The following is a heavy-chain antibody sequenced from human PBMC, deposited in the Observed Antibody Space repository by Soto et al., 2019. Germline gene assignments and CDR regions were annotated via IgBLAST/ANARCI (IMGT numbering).Heavy chain of an antibody. D-gene: IGHD5-18*01. CDR2: ITGSGGST. Sequence: GGSLRLSCAASGFTFGTYAMNWVRQAPGKGLEWVSGITGSGGSTYYADSVKGRFTISRDNSKNTLYLQWNSLRADDTAVYYCAKDRTVDTRDWFDPWGQGTLVTVSS. V-gene: IGHV3-23*01. J-gene: IGHJ5*02. CDR3: AKDRTVDTRDWFDP. CDR1: GFTFGTYA.